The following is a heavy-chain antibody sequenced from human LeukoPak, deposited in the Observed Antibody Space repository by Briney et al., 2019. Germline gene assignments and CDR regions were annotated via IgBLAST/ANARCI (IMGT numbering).Heavy chain of an antibody. V-gene: IGHV1-8*02. CDR3: ARAGYYDSSGYFYRRYYYGMDV. Sequence: ASVKVSCKASGYTFTSYGISWVRQATGQGLEWMGWMNPNSGNTGYAQKFQGRVTMTRNTSISTAYMELSSLRSEDTAVYYCARAGYYDSSGYFYRRYYYGMDVWGQGTTVTVSS. J-gene: IGHJ6*02. CDR2: MNPNSGNT. D-gene: IGHD3-22*01. CDR1: GYTFTSYG.